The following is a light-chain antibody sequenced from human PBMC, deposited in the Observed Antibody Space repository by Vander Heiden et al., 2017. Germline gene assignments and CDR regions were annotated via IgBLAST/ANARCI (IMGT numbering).Light chain of an antibody. Sequence: DVQMTQSPSSLSASVGDRVTIPCQASQHHSNHLKWYQQKPGKAPKLLIYDASDLETGVPSRFSGSGSGTHFTVTISTLQPEDIGTYYCQQFNNLPITFGQGTRLEIK. CDR1: QHHSNH. CDR3: QQFNNLPIT. CDR2: DAS. V-gene: IGKV1-33*01. J-gene: IGKJ5*01.